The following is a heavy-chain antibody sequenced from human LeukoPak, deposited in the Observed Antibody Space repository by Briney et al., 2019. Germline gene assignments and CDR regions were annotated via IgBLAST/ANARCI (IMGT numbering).Heavy chain of an antibody. CDR3: ARGDILTAVGX. J-gene: IGHJ4*02. CDR2: IYHSGST. Sequence: PSETLSLTCTVSGGSISSGGYYWSWIRQPPGKGLEWIGYIYHSGSTYYNPSLKSRVTISVDRSKNQFSLKLSSVTAADTAVYYCARGDILTAVGXXXQGTLXTVSS. D-gene: IGHD3-9*01. V-gene: IGHV4-30-2*01. CDR1: GGSISSGGYY.